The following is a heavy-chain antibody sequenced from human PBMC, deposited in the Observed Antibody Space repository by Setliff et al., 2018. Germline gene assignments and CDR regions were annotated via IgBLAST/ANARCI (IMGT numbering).Heavy chain of an antibody. CDR3: ARGGTFRYFDF. J-gene: IGHJ4*02. V-gene: IGHV4-59*01. D-gene: IGHD5-12*01. Sequence: SETLSLTCTVSGGSFTPYYWSWIRQPPWKRLEWIGYVYYSGTAYYNPSLKSRVTVIVDTSKNQFSLRLCSVTASDTGVYYCARGGTFRYFDFWGEGAPVTVSS. CDR1: GGSFTPYY. CDR2: VYYSGTA.